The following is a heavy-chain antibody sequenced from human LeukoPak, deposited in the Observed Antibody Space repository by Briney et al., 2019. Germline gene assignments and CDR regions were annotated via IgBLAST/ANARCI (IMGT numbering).Heavy chain of an antibody. CDR1: GFAFSSYA. Sequence: GGSLRLSCAASGFAFSSYAMSWVRQAPGKGLEWVSAISGSDSSTYYADSVKGRFTISRDNSKNTLYLQMNSLRAEDTAVYYCAKRSAESSGYFNYWGQGILVTVSS. V-gene: IGHV3-23*01. D-gene: IGHD6-19*01. CDR2: ISGSDSST. J-gene: IGHJ4*02. CDR3: AKRSAESSGYFNY.